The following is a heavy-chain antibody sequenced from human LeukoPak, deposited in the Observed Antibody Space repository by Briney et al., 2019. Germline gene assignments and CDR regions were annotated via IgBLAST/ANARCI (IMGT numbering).Heavy chain of an antibody. V-gene: IGHV3-7*03. D-gene: IGHD6-19*01. CDR3: ARDLGSGWYGPPRFDY. Sequence: PGGSLRLSCTASGFIFSGSWMAWIRQAPGKGLEWVAIIKKDGSEKYYVDSMKGRFTISRDNAKNSLFLQMNSLRAEDTAVYYCARDLGSGWYGPPRFDYWGQGTLVTVSS. J-gene: IGHJ4*02. CDR1: GFIFSGSW. CDR2: IKKDGSEK.